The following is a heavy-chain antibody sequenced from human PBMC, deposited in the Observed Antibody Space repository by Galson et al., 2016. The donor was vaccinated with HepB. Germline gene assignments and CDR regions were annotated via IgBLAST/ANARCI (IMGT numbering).Heavy chain of an antibody. Sequence: SVKVSCKASGGSFGNYGFSWVRQAPGQGLEWVGGIIPMSATTNYGQNFQDRVTISADRSSVTVYMEVSGLRSEDTAVYYCARGSIQMVRGVGHLYYFHYWGQGTLVTVSS. D-gene: IGHD3-10*01. CDR1: GGSFGNYG. V-gene: IGHV1-69*06. J-gene: IGHJ4*02. CDR3: ARGSIQMVRGVGHLYYFHY. CDR2: IIPMSATT.